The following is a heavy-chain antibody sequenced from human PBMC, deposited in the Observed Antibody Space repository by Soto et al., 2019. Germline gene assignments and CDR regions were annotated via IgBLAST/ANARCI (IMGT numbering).Heavy chain of an antibody. Sequence: EVQLVESGGGLVQPGWSLRLSCEASGFTFSTCWMHWVRQAPGKGLVWVSRINSDGSSTNYADSVKGRVTISRDNAKNTLHLQLNTLRPEDTAVYYCARDFEYWGQGTLVTVSS. V-gene: IGHV3-74*01. CDR2: INSDGSST. CDR1: GFTFSTCW. J-gene: IGHJ4*02. CDR3: ARDFEY.